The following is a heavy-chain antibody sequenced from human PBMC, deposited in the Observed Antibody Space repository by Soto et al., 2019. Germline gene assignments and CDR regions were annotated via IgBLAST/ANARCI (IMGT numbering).Heavy chain of an antibody. CDR2: INAGNGDT. Sequence: QVQLVQSGAEVKKPGASVKVSCKASGYPFTSYAIHWVRQAPGQRLEWMGWINAGNGDTKYSQKFQGRVTITRDTSASTAYLELSSLRSEDTAVYYCATAYSSGWAFDYWGQGTLVTLSS. D-gene: IGHD6-25*01. CDR3: ATAYSSGWAFDY. J-gene: IGHJ4*02. V-gene: IGHV1-3*01. CDR1: GYPFTSYA.